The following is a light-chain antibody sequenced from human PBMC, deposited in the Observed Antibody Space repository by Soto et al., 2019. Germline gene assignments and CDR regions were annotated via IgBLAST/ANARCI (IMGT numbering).Light chain of an antibody. CDR1: QSLLHSNGYNY. CDR3: QQYGTSPVT. CDR2: LGS. J-gene: IGKJ4*01. V-gene: IGKV2-28*01. Sequence: DIVITQSPLSLPVTPGEPASISCRSSQSLLHSNGYNYLDWYLQKPGQSPQLLIYLGSNRASGVPNRFSGSVSGTDFTLTIRSLEPEDFAVYFCQQYGTSPVTFGGGTKVEI.